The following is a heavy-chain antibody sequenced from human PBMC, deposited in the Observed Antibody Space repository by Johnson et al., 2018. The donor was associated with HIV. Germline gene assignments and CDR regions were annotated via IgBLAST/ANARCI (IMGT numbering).Heavy chain of an antibody. Sequence: QVQLVESGGGVVQPGRSLRLSCAASEFTLSNYGIHWVRQAPGKGLEWVSVIYSGGSTYYADSVKGRFPSSRDNSKNTVFLQMNRLRAEDTALYYWAKLSDNDGFDIWGQGTMVTVSS. CDR3: AKLSDNDGFDI. CDR1: EFTLSNYG. J-gene: IGHJ3*02. D-gene: IGHD6-25*01. CDR2: IYSGGST. V-gene: IGHV3-NL1*01.